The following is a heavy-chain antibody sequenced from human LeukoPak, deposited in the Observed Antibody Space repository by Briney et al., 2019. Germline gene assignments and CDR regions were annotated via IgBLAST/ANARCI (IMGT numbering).Heavy chain of an antibody. J-gene: IGHJ5*02. V-gene: IGHV3-74*01. D-gene: IGHD2-2*01. Sequence: QSGGSLRLSCAASGFTFSSYWMHWVRHAPGKGLVWVSRIDSDGISTSYADSVKGRFTISRDNAKNTLYLQMNSLRAEDTAVYFCARAITGDTVSTFDPWGQGTLVTVSS. CDR2: IDSDGIST. CDR3: ARAITGDTVSTFDP. CDR1: GFTFSSYW.